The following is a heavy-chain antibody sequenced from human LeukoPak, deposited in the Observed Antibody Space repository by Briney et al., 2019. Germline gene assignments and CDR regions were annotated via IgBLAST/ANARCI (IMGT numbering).Heavy chain of an antibody. Sequence: GESLKTSFYGSGYRFTSYWIGRVRPGPGKGVEGMGMIYPGGSDTRYSPSFQVQVPISADKSNSTAYLQWSSLKASDTAMYYCAREDGYERIDYWGQGTLVTVSS. CDR1: GYRFTSYW. J-gene: IGHJ4*02. CDR2: IYPGGSDT. CDR3: AREDGYERIDY. D-gene: IGHD5-12*01. V-gene: IGHV5-51*01.